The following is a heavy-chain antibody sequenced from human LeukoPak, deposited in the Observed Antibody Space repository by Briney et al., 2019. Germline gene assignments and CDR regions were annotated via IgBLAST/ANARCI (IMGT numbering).Heavy chain of an antibody. D-gene: IGHD1-26*01. V-gene: IGHV1-69*02. Sequence: SVKVSCKASGGTFSSYTIRWVRQAPGQGLEWMGRIIPILGIANYAQKFQGRVTITADKSTSTAYMELSSLRSEDTAVYYCARIKSGSYYEDAFDIWGQGTMVTVSS. CDR1: GGTFSSYT. J-gene: IGHJ3*02. CDR2: IIPILGIA. CDR3: ARIKSGSYYEDAFDI.